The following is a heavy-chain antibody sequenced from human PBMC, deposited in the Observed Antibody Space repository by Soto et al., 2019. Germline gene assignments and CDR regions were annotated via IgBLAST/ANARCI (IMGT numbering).Heavy chain of an antibody. D-gene: IGHD3-22*01. CDR1: GFTLSSYA. Sequence: QVQLVESGGGVVQPGRSLRVSCTASGFTLSSYALHWVRQAPGKGLEWVAVISYDGNKKYYADSVKGRFTISRDNSKMTLYLQINSLRAEGTAVYYCARVYDTSGYPSDCWGQGTLVTVSS. J-gene: IGHJ4*02. CDR3: ARVYDTSGYPSDC. CDR2: ISYDGNKK. V-gene: IGHV3-30-3*01.